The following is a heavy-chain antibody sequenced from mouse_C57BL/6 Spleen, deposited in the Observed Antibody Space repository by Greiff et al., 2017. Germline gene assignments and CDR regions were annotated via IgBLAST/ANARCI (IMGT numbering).Heavy chain of an antibody. D-gene: IGHD1-1*01. J-gene: IGHJ2*01. CDR2: IYPGDGDT. CDR1: GYAFSSSW. Sequence: VQLQQSGPELVKPGASVKISCKASGYAFSSSWMNWVKQRPGKGLEWIGRIYPGDGDTNYKGKFKGKATLTADKSSSTAYMQLSSLTSEDSAVYFCARGYYGSSYKGDYFDYWGQGTTLTVSS. CDR3: ARGYYGSSYKGDYFDY. V-gene: IGHV1-82*01.